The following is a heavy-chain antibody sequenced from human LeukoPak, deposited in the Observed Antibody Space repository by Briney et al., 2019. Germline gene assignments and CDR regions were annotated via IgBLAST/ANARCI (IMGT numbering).Heavy chain of an antibody. D-gene: IGHD6-13*01. Sequence: GGSLRLSCAASGFTFSSSAMSWVRQVPGKGLEWVSGISASGGSTSYADSVKGRFTISRDNSKNTLYLQMNSLRAEDTAVYYCAKNRGRYSSSTLDYWGQGTLVTVSS. V-gene: IGHV3-23*01. CDR2: ISASGGST. CDR1: GFTFSSSA. CDR3: AKNRGRYSSSTLDY. J-gene: IGHJ4*02.